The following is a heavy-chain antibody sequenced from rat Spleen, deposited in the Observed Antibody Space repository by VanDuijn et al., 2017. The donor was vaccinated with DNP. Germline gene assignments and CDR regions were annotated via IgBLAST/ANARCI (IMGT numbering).Heavy chain of an antibody. J-gene: IGHJ2*01. CDR1: GXXIIXXX. CDR3: ARWSTFFDY. CDR2: IGYSGST. D-gene: IGHD3-1*01. V-gene: IGHV3-1*01. Sequence: EVQLQESGPXXVKPSQXXXLTXXXTGXXIIXXXWGLIRKFPRNKREWIGHIGYSGSTTYNPSLKSRISITRDTSKNQFFLQSNSVTTEDTATYYCARWSTFFDYWGQGVMVTVSS.